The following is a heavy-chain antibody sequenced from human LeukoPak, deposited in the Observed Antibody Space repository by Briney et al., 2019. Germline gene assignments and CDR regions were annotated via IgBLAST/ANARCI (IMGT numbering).Heavy chain of an antibody. CDR3: ARDPHRVRDFWSGYYNGFDP. D-gene: IGHD3-3*01. Sequence: GGSLRLSCAASGFTFSSYAMHWVRQAPGKGLEWVAVISYDGSNKYYADSVKGRFTISRDNSKNTLYLQMNSLRAEDTAVYYCARDPHRVRDFWSGYYNGFDPWSQGTLVTVSS. CDR2: ISYDGSNK. CDR1: GFTFSSYA. V-gene: IGHV3-30-3*01. J-gene: IGHJ5*02.